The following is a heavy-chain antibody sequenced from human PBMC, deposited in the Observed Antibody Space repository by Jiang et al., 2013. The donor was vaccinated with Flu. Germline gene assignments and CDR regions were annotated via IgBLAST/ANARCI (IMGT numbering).Heavy chain of an antibody. V-gene: IGHV2-5*01. J-gene: IGHJ4*02. Sequence: KPTQTLTLTCTFSGFSLSTSGVGVGWIRQPPGKALEWLALIYWNDDKHYSPSLKSRLTITKDTPKNQVVLTMTDMYPVDTATYYCGHSIRWTGRDHWGQGTLVTVSS. D-gene: IGHD3/OR15-3a*01. CDR3: GHSIRWTGRDH. CDR2: IYWNDDK. CDR1: GFSLSTSGVG.